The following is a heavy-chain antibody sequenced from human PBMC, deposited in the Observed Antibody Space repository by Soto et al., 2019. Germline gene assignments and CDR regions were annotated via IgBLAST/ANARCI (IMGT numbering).Heavy chain of an antibody. CDR2: ISSSSRYI. CDR1: GFTFSSSN. Sequence: GGSLRISCAACGFTFSSSNMDWVRQAPGKGLEWVSFISSSSRYIYYTDSVKGRFTISRDNAKNSLYLQMNSLRAEDTAVYYCTQAMATPADYWGQGTLVTVSS. V-gene: IGHV3-21*01. CDR3: TQAMATPADY. J-gene: IGHJ4*02. D-gene: IGHD5-12*01.